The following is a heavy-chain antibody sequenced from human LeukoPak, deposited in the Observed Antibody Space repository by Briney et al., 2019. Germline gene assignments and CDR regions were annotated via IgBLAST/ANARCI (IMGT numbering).Heavy chain of an antibody. CDR1: GFTFSSXX. D-gene: IGHD2-15*01. V-gene: IGHV3-23*01. Sequence: QPGGSXXXXXXXXGFTFSSXXXSWVRQXPGXGXXWVSAIXGSGSSTYYADSVKGRFTISRDNYKNRLYMQMNSLRAEDTAVYYCAGILGYCSGGSCPIKDYWGQGTLVTVSS. CDR2: IXGSGSST. CDR3: AGILGYCSGGSCPIKDY. J-gene: IGHJ4*02.